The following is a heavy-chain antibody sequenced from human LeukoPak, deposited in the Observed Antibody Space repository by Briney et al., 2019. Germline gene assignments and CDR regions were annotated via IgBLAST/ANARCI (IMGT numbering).Heavy chain of an antibody. CDR2: IYYSGST. CDR3: ARGRDGSAWEPFDY. CDR1: GGSISSYY. J-gene: IGHJ4*02. V-gene: IGHV4-59*01. Sequence: SETLSLTCTVSGGSISSYYWSWIRQPPGKGLEWIGYIYYSGSTNYNPSLKSRVTISVDTSRNQFSLKLSSVTAADTAIYYCARGRDGSAWEPFDYWGQGTLVTVSS. D-gene: IGHD6-19*01.